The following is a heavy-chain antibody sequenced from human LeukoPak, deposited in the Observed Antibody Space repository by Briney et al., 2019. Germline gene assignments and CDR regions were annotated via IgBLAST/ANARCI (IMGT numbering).Heavy chain of an antibody. CDR3: VGDFDF. CDR2: IRFDGRNR. V-gene: IGHV3-30*02. Sequence: PGGSLRLSCAASGFTFSSYDMDWVRQAPGKGLEWVAFIRFDGRNRYYGDSVKSRFTISRDNSKNTLYLQMNSLRIADTAVYYCVGDFDFWGEGTLVTVSS. CDR1: GFTFSSYD. J-gene: IGHJ4*02.